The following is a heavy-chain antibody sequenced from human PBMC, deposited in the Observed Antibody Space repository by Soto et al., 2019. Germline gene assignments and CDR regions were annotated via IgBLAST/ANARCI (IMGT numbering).Heavy chain of an antibody. CDR3: ARAGEQLDYDTYFDY. D-gene: IGHD4-17*01. Sequence: SETLSLTCTVSGASVSSSGYYWGWIRQPPGKGLEWIGGLYYRGSTYYNPSLKSRVTISVDTSKNQFSLKLGSVTAADTALYYCARAGEQLDYDTYFDYWGQGTLVTVSS. V-gene: IGHV4-39*01. CDR2: LYYRGST. J-gene: IGHJ4*02. CDR1: GASVSSSGYY.